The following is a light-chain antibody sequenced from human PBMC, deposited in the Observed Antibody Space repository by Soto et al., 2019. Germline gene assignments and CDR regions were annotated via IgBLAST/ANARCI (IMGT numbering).Light chain of an antibody. CDR3: QQYSDWPLT. V-gene: IGKV3-15*01. CDR2: GAS. Sequence: EIVMTQSPATLSVSPGGRATLSCRASQTLYNNLAWYQQKLGQAPRLLIYGASARATDIPARFSGSGSGTEFPLTISGLQSEDFAIYYCQQYSDWPLTFGGGTKVEI. CDR1: QTLYNN. J-gene: IGKJ4*01.